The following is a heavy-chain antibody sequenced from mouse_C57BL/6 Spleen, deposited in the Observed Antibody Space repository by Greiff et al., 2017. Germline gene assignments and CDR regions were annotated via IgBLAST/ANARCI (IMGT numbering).Heavy chain of an antibody. CDR1: GYSITSGYY. V-gene: IGHV3-6*01. J-gene: IGHJ3*01. D-gene: IGHD2-3*01. CDR2: ISYDGSN. CDR3: ARGNGYYVFAY. Sequence: EVKLQESGPGLVKPSQSLSLTCSVTGYSITSGYYWNWLRQFPGNKLEWMGYISYDGSNNYNPSLKNRISITRDTSKNQFFLKLNSVTTEDTATYYCARGNGYYVFAYWGQGTLVTVSA.